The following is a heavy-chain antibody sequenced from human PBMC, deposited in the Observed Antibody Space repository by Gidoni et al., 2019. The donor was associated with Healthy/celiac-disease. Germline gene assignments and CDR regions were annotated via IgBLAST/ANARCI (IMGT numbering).Heavy chain of an antibody. Sequence: QVQLQESGPGLVTPSQTLSLTCTLSGGSIISGAYYWSWFRQHPEKGLEWIGYIYYSGTAYYNPSLKSRVTISVDTSNNQFSLKMSSVTAADTAVYYCARVRTAETNPHCDYWGQGTPVTVSS. J-gene: IGHJ4*02. CDR2: IYYSGTA. CDR1: GGSIISGAYY. D-gene: IGHD4-17*01. V-gene: IGHV4-31*03. CDR3: ARVRTAETNPHCDY.